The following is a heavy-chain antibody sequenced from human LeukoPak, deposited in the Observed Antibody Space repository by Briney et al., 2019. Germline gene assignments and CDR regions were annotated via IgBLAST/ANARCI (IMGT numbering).Heavy chain of an antibody. CDR3: AGSGYLDGGY. D-gene: IGHD3-22*01. CDR1: GFTFSSYG. CDR2: IRYDGSNK. V-gene: IGHV3-30*02. Sequence: GGSLRLSCAASGFTFSSYGMHWVCQAPGKGLERVAFIRYDGSNKYYADSVKGRFTISRDNAKNSLYLQMNSLRAEDTAVYYCAGSGYLDGGYWGQGTLVTVSS. J-gene: IGHJ4*02.